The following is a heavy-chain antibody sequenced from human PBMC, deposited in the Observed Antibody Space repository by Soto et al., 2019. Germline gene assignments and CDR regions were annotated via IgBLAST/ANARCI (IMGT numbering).Heavy chain of an antibody. CDR2: ISAYNGNT. CDR3: ARDQGDIVVVPAAIGYYYYGMDV. Sequence: VASVKVSCKASGYTFTSYGISWVRQAPGQRLEWMGWISAYNGNTNYAQKLQGRVTMTTDTSTSTAYMELRSLRSDDTAVYYCARDQGDIVVVPAAIGYYYYGMDVWGQGTTVTVSS. D-gene: IGHD2-2*02. J-gene: IGHJ6*02. CDR1: GYTFTSYG. V-gene: IGHV1-18*04.